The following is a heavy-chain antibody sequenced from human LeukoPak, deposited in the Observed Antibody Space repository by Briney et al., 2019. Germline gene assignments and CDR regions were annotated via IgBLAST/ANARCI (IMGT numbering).Heavy chain of an antibody. CDR1: GFTFGTFA. CDR3: AKGHYDFRDY. J-gene: IGHJ4*02. Sequence: PGGSLRLSCAASGFTFGTFAFSWVRQAPGKGLGWVSSITGDDSTYYADSVKGRFTISRDTSSNTLYLQMNSLRAEDTALYYCAKGHYDFRDYWGQGTLVTVSS. V-gene: IGHV3-23*01. D-gene: IGHD3-3*01. CDR2: ITGDDST.